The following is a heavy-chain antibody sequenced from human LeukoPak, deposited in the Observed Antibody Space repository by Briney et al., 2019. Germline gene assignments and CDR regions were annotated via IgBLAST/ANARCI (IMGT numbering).Heavy chain of an antibody. Sequence: GGSLRLSCAASGFTFSSYAMSWVRQAPGKGLEWVSAISGSGGGTYYADSVKGRFTISRDNSKNTLYLQMNSLRAEDTAVYYCAKVPYDSFVSDYWGQGTLVTVSS. CDR3: AKVPYDSFVSDY. CDR2: ISGSGGGT. CDR1: GFTFSSYA. V-gene: IGHV3-23*01. D-gene: IGHD3-22*01. J-gene: IGHJ4*02.